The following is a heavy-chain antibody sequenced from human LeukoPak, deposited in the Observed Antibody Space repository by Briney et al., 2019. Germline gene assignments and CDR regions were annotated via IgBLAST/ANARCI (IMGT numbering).Heavy chain of an antibody. Sequence: SETLSLTCTVSGGSISSSSYYWSWIRQPAGKGLEWIGRLYPSGSTNYNPSLKSRLTMSLDTSKNQFSLKLSSVTAADTAVYYCARVGLRQTAWFDPWGQGIPVTVSS. CDR3: ARVGLRQTAWFDP. J-gene: IGHJ5*02. CDR2: LYPSGST. V-gene: IGHV4-61*02. D-gene: IGHD5-12*01. CDR1: GGSISSSSYY.